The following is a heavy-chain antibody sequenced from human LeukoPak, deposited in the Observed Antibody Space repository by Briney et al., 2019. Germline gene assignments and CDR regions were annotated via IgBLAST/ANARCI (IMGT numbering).Heavy chain of an antibody. J-gene: IGHJ5*02. CDR3: ARARGYYYDSSGYYNWFDP. D-gene: IGHD3-22*01. CDR2: IIPILGIA. Sequence: SVKVSCKASGGTFSSYAISWVRQAPGQGLEWMGRIIPILGIANYAQKFQGRVTITADKSTSTAYMELSSLRSEDTAVYYCARARGYYYDSSGYYNWFDPWGQGTLVTVSS. CDR1: GGTFSSYA. V-gene: IGHV1-69*04.